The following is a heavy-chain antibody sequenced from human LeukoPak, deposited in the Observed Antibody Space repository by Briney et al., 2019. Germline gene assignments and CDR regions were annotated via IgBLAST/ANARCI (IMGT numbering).Heavy chain of an antibody. CDR2: ISAYNGNT. CDR3: ARDIFTGYYSDYFDC. D-gene: IGHD3-9*01. J-gene: IGHJ4*02. CDR1: GYTFTSYG. V-gene: IGHV1-18*01. Sequence: ASVKVSCKASGYTFTSYGISWVRQAPGQGLEWMRWISAYNGNTNYAQKLQGRVTMTTDTSTSTAYMELRSLRSDDTAVYYCARDIFTGYYSDYFDCWGQGTLVTVSS.